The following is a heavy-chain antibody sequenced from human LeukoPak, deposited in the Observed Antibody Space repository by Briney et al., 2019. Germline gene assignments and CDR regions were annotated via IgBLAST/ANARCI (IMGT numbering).Heavy chain of an antibody. J-gene: IGHJ4*02. CDR3: AXAXTXYYDFWSGYYTSVYFDX. V-gene: IGHV3-74*01. CDR1: GFTFSSYW. Sequence: GGSLRLSCAASGFTFSSYWMHWVRQAPGKGLVWVSRINSDGSSTSYADSVKGRFTISRDNAKNTLYLQMNSLRAEDTAVYYCAXAXTXYYDFWSGYYTSVYFDXXGQGXXXTV. D-gene: IGHD3-3*01. CDR2: INSDGSST.